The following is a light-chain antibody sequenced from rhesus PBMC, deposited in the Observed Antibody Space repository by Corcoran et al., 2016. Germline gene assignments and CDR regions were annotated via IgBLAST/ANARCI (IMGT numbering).Light chain of an antibody. J-gene: IGKJ1*01. CDR2: EAS. Sequence: SASVGDRVTITCRASQGIANDLAWYQQKPGEAPKLLIYEASSLQSGIPSRFSGSGSGSDFSLAISSLQSEDDATYYCQHYYSTPRTFGQGTKVELK. V-gene: IGKV1-25*01. CDR1: QGIAND. CDR3: QHYYSTPRT.